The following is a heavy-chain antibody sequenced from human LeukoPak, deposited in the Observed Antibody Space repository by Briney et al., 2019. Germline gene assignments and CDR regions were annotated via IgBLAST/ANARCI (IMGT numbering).Heavy chain of an antibody. CDR1: GFTFSSYS. Sequence: GGSLRLSCAASGFTFSSYSMNWARQAPGKGLEWVSSISSSSSYIYYADSVKGRFTISRDNAKNSLYLQMNSLRAEDTAVYYCAREGDGYNHGTLYFQHWGQGTLVTVSS. J-gene: IGHJ1*01. CDR3: AREGDGYNHGTLYFQH. CDR2: ISSSSSYI. V-gene: IGHV3-21*01. D-gene: IGHD5-24*01.